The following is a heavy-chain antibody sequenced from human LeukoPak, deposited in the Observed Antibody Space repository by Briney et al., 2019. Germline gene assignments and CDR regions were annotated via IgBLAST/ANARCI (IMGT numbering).Heavy chain of an antibody. CDR1: GGSFSGYY. D-gene: IGHD2-2*01. J-gene: IGHJ5*02. CDR3: ARTRQGPIVVVPAARRGYNWFDP. CDR2: INHSGST. Sequence: SETLSLXCAVYGGSFSGYYWSWIRQPPGNGLESIGEINHSGSTNYNPSLKSRVTISVDTSKNQFSLKLSSVTAADTAVYYCARTRQGPIVVVPAARRGYNWFDPWGQGTLVTVSS. V-gene: IGHV4-34*01.